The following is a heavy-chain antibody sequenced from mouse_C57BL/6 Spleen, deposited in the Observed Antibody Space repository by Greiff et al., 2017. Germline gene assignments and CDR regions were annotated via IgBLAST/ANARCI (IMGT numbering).Heavy chain of an antibody. CDR1: GYSITSGYY. CDR3: ARVSYDGYHFDY. D-gene: IGHD2-3*01. V-gene: IGHV3-6*01. J-gene: IGHJ2*01. Sequence: EVKLMESGPGLVKPSQSLSLTCSVTGYSITSGYYWNWIRQFPGNKLEWMGYISYDGSNNYNPSLKNRISITRDTSKNQFFLKLNSVTTEDTATYYCARVSYDGYHFDYWGQGTTLTVSS. CDR2: ISYDGSN.